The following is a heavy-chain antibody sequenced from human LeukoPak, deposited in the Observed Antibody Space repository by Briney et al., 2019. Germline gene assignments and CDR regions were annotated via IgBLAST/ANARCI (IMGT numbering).Heavy chain of an antibody. V-gene: IGHV1-2*02. CDR2: INPNSGGT. Sequence: ASVKVSCKVSGYTLTELSMHWVRQAPGQGLEWMGWINPNSGGTNYAQKFQGRVTMTRDTSISTAYMELSRLRSDDTAVYYCARLPDIVATTIDYWGQGTLVTVSS. CDR1: GYTLTELS. D-gene: IGHD5-12*01. CDR3: ARLPDIVATTIDY. J-gene: IGHJ4*02.